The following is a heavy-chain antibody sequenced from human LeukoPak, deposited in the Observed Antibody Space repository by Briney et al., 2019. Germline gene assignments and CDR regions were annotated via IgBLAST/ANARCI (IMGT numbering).Heavy chain of an antibody. D-gene: IGHD3-10*01. CDR3: ARDPPPNTYYYGSGAQGDY. Sequence: ASVKVSCKASGYTFTGYYMHWVRQAPGQGLEWMGWINPNRCGTNYAQKFQGRVTMTRDTSISTAYMELSRLRSDDTAVYYCARDPPPNTYYYGSGAQGDYWGQGTLVTVSS. J-gene: IGHJ4*02. CDR1: GYTFTGYY. V-gene: IGHV1-2*02. CDR2: INPNRCGT.